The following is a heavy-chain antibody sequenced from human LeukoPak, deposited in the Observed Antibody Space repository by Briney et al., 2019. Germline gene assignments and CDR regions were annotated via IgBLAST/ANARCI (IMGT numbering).Heavy chain of an antibody. V-gene: IGHV4-59*12. CDR2: IYYSGST. CDR3: ARAWNSCGWYLGY. CDR1: GGSISSYY. D-gene: IGHD6-19*01. Sequence: SETLPLNCTVSGGSISSYYWSWIRQPPGKGLEWIGYIYYSGSTNYNPSLKSRVTISVDTSKNQFSLKLSSVTAADTAVYYCARAWNSCGWYLGYWGQGTLVTVSS. J-gene: IGHJ4*02.